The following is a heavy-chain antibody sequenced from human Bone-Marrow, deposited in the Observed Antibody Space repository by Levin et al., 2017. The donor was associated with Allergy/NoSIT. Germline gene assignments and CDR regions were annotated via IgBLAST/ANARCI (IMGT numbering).Heavy chain of an antibody. V-gene: IGHV4-30-4*01. CDR2: IHYTGSA. J-gene: IGHJ4*02. CDR1: GASVIGGDAY. D-gene: IGHD2-2*02. Sequence: ASETLSLTCSVSGASVIGGDAYWSWIRQTPGKGLEWLGYIHYTGSAFYTASLRGRLSLSIDTSRNQFSLTLKSLTVADSAIYFCAREGPLYGTASFDFWGQGSLVTVSS. CDR3: AREGPLYGTASFDF.